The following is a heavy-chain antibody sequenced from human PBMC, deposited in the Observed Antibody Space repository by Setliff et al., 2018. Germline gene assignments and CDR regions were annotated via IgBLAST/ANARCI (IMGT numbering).Heavy chain of an antibody. V-gene: IGHV4-34*01. CDR3: ARDGGDGYGVDAYAGGGFDI. CDR2: IKHTGST. J-gene: IGHJ3*02. D-gene: IGHD4-17*01. CDR1: GGTFSDYY. Sequence: SETLSLTCAASGGTFSDYYWTWIRQHPEKGLEWIGEIKHTGSTNYNPSLKSRVSISVDTSKNQFSLKLTSVTAADTAVYYCARDGGDGYGVDAYAGGGFDIWGQGTMVTVSS.